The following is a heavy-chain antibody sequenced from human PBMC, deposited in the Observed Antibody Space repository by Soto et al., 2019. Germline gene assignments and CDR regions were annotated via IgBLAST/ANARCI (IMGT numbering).Heavy chain of an antibody. CDR1: GFTFSSYA. J-gene: IGHJ4*02. D-gene: IGHD6-13*01. V-gene: IGHV3-30-3*01. CDR3: ARDRGALYSSSWFY. Sequence: GGSLRLSCAASGFTFSSYAMHWVRQAPGKGLEWVAVISYDGSNKYYADSVKGRFTISRDNSKNTLYLQMNSLRAEDTAVYYCARDRGALYSSSWFYWGQGTLVTVSS. CDR2: ISYDGSNK.